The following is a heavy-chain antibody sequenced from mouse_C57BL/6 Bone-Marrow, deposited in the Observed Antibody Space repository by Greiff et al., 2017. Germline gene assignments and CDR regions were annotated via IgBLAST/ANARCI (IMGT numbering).Heavy chain of an antibody. V-gene: IGHV5-17*01. D-gene: IGHD1-1*01. CDR3: ARSIYYGSGYDYAMDF. J-gene: IGHJ4*01. CDR1: GFTFSDYG. CDR2: ISSGSSTI. Sequence: EVQVVESGGGLVKPGGSLKLSCAASGFTFSDYGMHWVRQAPEKGLEWVAYISSGSSTIYYADTVKGRFTISRDNAKNTLVLQMTSLRSEDSAMYYCARSIYYGSGYDYAMDFWGQGTSVTVSS.